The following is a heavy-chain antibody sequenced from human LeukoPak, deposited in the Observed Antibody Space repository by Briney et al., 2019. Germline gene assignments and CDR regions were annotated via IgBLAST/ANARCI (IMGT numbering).Heavy chain of an antibody. CDR2: INPYNHDT. J-gene: IGHJ6*03. CDR3: ARRGLVPPGTYFYYYMDV. D-gene: IGHD3/OR15-3a*01. CDR1: GYTFSSHV. V-gene: IGHV1-18*01. Sequence: ASVKVSCTASGYTFSSHVINWVRQAPGQGLEWMGWINPYNHDTYYADSLQGRVTMTTDASTNTAYMELRSLRSDDTAVYYCARRGLVPPGTYFYYYMDVWGTGTTVTVSS.